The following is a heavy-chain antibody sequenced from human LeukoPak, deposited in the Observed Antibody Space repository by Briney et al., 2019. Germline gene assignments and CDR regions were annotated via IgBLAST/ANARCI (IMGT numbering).Heavy chain of an antibody. J-gene: IGHJ4*02. Sequence: GGSLRLSCAASGFTFSTYTMSWLRQAPGKGLEWVSAISGSGGNTYYADSVKGRFTISRDNSKNTLYLQMDSLRADDTAVYYCAKAAFSRTSYFDYWGQGTLVTASS. CDR3: AKAAFSRTSYFDY. CDR2: ISGSGGNT. CDR1: GFTFSTYT. D-gene: IGHD3-3*02. V-gene: IGHV3-23*01.